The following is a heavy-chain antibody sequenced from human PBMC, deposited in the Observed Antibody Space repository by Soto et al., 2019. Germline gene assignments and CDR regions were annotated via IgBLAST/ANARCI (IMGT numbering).Heavy chain of an antibody. CDR3: ARPYSSGWFYFDY. V-gene: IGHV4-59*08. D-gene: IGHD6-19*01. CDR2: IYYSGST. J-gene: IGHJ4*02. CDR1: GGSISSYY. Sequence: PSETLSLTCTVSGGSISSYYWSWIRQPPGKGLVWIGYIYYSGSTNYNPSLKSRVTISVDTSKNQFSLKLSSVTAADTAVYYCARPYSSGWFYFDYWGQGTLVTVSS.